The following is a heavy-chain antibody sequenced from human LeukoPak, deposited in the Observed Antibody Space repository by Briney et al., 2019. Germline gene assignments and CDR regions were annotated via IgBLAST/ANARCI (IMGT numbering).Heavy chain of an antibody. CDR3: ARLVVVTAGGAFDI. V-gene: IGHV4-30-2*01. D-gene: IGHD2-21*02. Sequence: SQTLSLTCAVSGGSISSGGYSWSWIRQPPGKGLEWIGYIYHSGSTYYNPSLKSRATISVDRSKNQFSLKLSSVTAADTAVYYCARLVVVTAGGAFDIWGQGTMVTVSS. J-gene: IGHJ3*02. CDR2: IYHSGST. CDR1: GGSISSGGYS.